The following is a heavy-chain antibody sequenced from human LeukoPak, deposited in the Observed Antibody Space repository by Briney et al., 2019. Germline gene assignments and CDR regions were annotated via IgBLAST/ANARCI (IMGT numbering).Heavy chain of an antibody. CDR2: INPNSGGT. CDR1: GYTFTGYY. J-gene: IGHJ4*02. Sequence: ASVKVFCKASGYTFTGYYMHWVRQAPGQGHEWMGWINPNSGGTYYAQNFQGRVTMTRDTSISTAYMELSRLRSDDTAVYYCARDASDARYCSGGSCHFDYWGQGTLVTVSS. CDR3: ARDASDARYCSGGSCHFDY. V-gene: IGHV1-2*02. D-gene: IGHD2-15*01.